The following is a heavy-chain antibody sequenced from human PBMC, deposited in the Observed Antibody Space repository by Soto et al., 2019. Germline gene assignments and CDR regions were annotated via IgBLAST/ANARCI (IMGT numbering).Heavy chain of an antibody. Sequence: SETLSLTCTVSGGSISSGGYYWSWIRQHPGKGLEWIGYIYYSGSTYYNPSLKSRVTISVDTSKNQFSLKLSSVTAADTAVYYCASIRFLEYIDYWGQGTLVTVSS. CDR3: ASIRFLEYIDY. J-gene: IGHJ4*02. CDR2: IYYSGST. D-gene: IGHD3-3*01. CDR1: GGSISSGGYY. V-gene: IGHV4-31*03.